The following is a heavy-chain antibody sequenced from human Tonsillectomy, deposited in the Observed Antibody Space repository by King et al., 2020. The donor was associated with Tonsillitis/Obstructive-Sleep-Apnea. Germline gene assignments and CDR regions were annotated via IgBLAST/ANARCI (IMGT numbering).Heavy chain of an antibody. J-gene: IGHJ4*02. V-gene: IGHV3-33*01. Sequence: VQLVESGGGVVQPGRSLRLSCAASGFSFSRYGMHWVRQAPGKGLEWVAVIWYDGRYKYYADCVKGRFTISRDNSKNTLYLQMNSLRAEDTAVYYCARDLRDCNGGNCYQFFDYWGQGTQVTVSS. CDR1: GFSFSRYG. D-gene: IGHD2-15*01. CDR2: IWYDGRYK. CDR3: ARDLRDCNGGNCYQFFDY.